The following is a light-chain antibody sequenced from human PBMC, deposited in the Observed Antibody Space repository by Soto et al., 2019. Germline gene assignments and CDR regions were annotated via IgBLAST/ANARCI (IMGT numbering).Light chain of an antibody. CDR2: DAF. Sequence: EIVLTQSPASLSLSPGERVTLSCRASQSVSSYLAWYQQKPGQTPSLLIYDAFIRATGIPVRFSGSGSGTEFTLTISSLGLEDADVYSCQQRSNWPPEFTFGQGTRVEIK. CDR1: QSVSSY. V-gene: IGKV3-11*01. CDR3: QQRSNWPPEFT. J-gene: IGKJ2*01.